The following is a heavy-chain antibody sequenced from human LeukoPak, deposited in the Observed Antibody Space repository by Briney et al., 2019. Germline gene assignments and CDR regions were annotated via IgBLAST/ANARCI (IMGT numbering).Heavy chain of an antibody. J-gene: IGHJ5*02. CDR3: ARHGGSSIWYPTWFDP. CDR1: GGPISGGFYF. D-gene: IGHD6-13*01. V-gene: IGHV4-39*01. CDR2: FYYSGSS. Sequence: PSETLSLTCTVSGGPISGGFYFWSWLRQPPGKGLEWIGSFYYSGSSYYNPSLKSRATLSADTFKILFSLKLTSVTAADTSVYYCARHGGSSIWYPTWFDPWGQGTLVTVSS.